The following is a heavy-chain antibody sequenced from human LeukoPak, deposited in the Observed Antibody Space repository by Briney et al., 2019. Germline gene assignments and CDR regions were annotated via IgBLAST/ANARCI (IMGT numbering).Heavy chain of an antibody. D-gene: IGHD3-16*01. CDR2: INQDGSEK. V-gene: IGHV3-7*01. CDR3: TRDVREAYDI. CDR1: GFRFGGFW. J-gene: IGHJ3*02. Sequence: EPGGSLTLSCEASGFRFGGFWMNWVRQAPGKGPERVANINQDGSEKLYVDSVKGRFTVSRDNANNSLYLQMNSLRVEDTAVYYCTRDVREAYDIRGHGTMVTVSS.